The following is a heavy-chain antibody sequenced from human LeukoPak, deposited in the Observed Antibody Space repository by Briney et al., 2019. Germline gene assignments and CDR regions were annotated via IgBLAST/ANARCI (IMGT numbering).Heavy chain of an antibody. CDR2: INPSGGST. D-gene: IGHD3-10*01. J-gene: IGHJ5*02. CDR1: GYTFTSYY. CDR3: ARRNGSGKNWFDP. Sequence: ASVKVSCKASGYTFTSYYMHWVRQAPGQGLEWMGIINPSGGSTSYAQKFQGRVTMTRDMSTSTVYMELSSLRSENTAVYYCARRNGSGKNWFDPWGQGTLVTVSS. V-gene: IGHV1-46*01.